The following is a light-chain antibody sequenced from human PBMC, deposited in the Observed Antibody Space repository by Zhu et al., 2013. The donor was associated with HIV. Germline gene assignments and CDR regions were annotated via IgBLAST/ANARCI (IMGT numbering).Light chain of an antibody. Sequence: QSALTQPASVSGSPGQSITISCTGTSSDVGNYDVVSWYQQYPGKAPRLIIYEVTKRPSGISSRFSGSKSGNTASLTISGLQADDEADYHCSSYAGSNNLVFGTGTKVTV. CDR3: SSYAGSNNLV. CDR2: EVT. J-gene: IGLJ1*01. CDR1: SSDVGNYDV. V-gene: IGLV2-23*02.